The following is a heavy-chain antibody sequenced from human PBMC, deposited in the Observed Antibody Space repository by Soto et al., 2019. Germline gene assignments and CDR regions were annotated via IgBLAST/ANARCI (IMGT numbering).Heavy chain of an antibody. CDR2: IIPILGTA. V-gene: IGHV1-69*11. D-gene: IGHD6-19*01. CDR3: ARAGFVSGWNEFSGMDV. CDR1: GVTFSTST. Sequence: VQLVQSGAEVRKPGSSVKVSCQVSGVTFSTSTITWVRQAPGQGLEWMGSIIPILGTAKSTQKFQGRVTNTADESASVAYMELSSLTSEDTAVYYCARAGFVSGWNEFSGMDVWGQGTTVTFSS. J-gene: IGHJ6*02.